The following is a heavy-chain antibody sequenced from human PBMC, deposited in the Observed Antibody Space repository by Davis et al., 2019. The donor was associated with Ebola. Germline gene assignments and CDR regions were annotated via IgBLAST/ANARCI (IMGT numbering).Heavy chain of an antibody. Sequence: SETLSLTCAVYGGSFSGYYWSWIRQSPGKGLEWIGYIHYSGSTNTNPSLKSRVTMSVDTSKNQFSLKLSSVTAADTAVYYCATQYSNGWFDPWGQGTLVTVSS. CDR2: IHYSGST. V-gene: IGHV4-34*11. D-gene: IGHD4-11*01. J-gene: IGHJ5*02. CDR1: GGSFSGYY. CDR3: ATQYSNGWFDP.